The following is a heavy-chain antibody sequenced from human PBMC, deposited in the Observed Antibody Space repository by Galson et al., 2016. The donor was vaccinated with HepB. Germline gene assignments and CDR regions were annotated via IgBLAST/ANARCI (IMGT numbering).Heavy chain of an antibody. CDR3: ARARITGGSYPFDF. Sequence: SVKVSCKASGYTFTSYDINWVRQATGQGLEWMGWMNPNSGYTGYAQKFQGRVTMTRNTSISTAYMELSSLRYEDTAVYYCARARITGGSYPFDFWGQGTLVTVSS. D-gene: IGHD1-26*01. CDR2: MNPNSGYT. V-gene: IGHV1-8*01. CDR1: GYTFTSYD. J-gene: IGHJ4*02.